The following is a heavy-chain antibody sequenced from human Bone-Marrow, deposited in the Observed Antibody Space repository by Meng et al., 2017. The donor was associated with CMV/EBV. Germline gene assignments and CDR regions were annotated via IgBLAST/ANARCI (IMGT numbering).Heavy chain of an antibody. V-gene: IGHV6-1*01. CDR2: TYYRSKWYN. CDR3: ARGRGGAAAVYYGMDV. J-gene: IGHJ6*01. D-gene: IGHD6-13*01. CDR1: GDSVSSNSAA. Sequence: LRLSCAISGDSVSSNSAAWNWIRQSPSRGLEWLGRTYYRSKWYNDYAVSVKSRITINPDTSKNQFSLQLNSVTPEDTAVYYCARGRGGAAAVYYGMDVWGQGTTVTCSS.